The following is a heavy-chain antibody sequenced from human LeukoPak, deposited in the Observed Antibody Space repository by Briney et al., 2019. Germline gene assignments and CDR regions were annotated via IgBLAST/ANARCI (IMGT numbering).Heavy chain of an antibody. J-gene: IGHJ4*02. CDR1: GYTFTSYG. V-gene: IGHV1-18*01. CDR2: ISAYNGNT. CDR3: ARDITMVRGPKLGRNYFDY. Sequence: ASVKVSCKASGYTFTSYGISWVRQAPGQGLEWMGWISAYNGNTYYAQKLQGRVTMTTDTSTSTAYMELRSLRSDDTAVYYCARDITMVRGPKLGRNYFDYWGQGTLVTVSS. D-gene: IGHD3-10*01.